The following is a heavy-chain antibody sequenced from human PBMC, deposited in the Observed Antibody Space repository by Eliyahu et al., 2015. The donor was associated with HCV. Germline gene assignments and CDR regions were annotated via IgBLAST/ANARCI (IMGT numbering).Heavy chain of an antibody. CDR3: ARDSGELLRPFDY. V-gene: IGHV3-21*01. J-gene: IGHJ4*02. D-gene: IGHD1-26*01. CDR2: ISSSSSYI. Sequence: EVQLVESGGGLVKPGGSLRLSCAASGFTFSSYSMNWVRQAPGKGLEWVSSISSSSSYIYYADSVKGRFTISRDNAKNSLYLQMNSLRAEDTAVYYCARDSGELLRPFDYWGQGTLVTVSS. CDR1: GFTFSSYS.